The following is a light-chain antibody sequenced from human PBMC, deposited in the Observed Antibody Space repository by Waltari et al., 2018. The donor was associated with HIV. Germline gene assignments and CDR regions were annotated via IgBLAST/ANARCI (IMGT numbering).Light chain of an antibody. J-gene: IGLJ3*02. CDR3: SSYAGSNNPWV. CDR2: EVT. Sequence: QSALTQPPSASGSPGQSVTISCTGTSSYFGGYNYVSWYQQHPGKAPKLMIYEVTERPSGVPDGFSGSKSVNTASLTVSGLQAEDEADYYCSSYAGSNNPWVFGGGTKLTVL. V-gene: IGLV2-8*01. CDR1: SSYFGGYNY.